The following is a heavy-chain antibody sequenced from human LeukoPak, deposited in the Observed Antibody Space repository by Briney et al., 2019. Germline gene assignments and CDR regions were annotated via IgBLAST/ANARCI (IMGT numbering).Heavy chain of an antibody. Sequence: SETLSLTCTVSGGSISSYYWSWIRQPPGKGLEWIGFVHYSGSTHYNPSLKSRVTISVDTSKNQVSLKLTSVTAADTAVYYCARTEESGYNYGYFGYYYYMDIWGKGTTVTVSS. D-gene: IGHD5-18*01. CDR2: VHYSGST. V-gene: IGHV4-59*01. CDR3: ARTEESGYNYGYFGYYYYMDI. J-gene: IGHJ6*03. CDR1: GGSISSYY.